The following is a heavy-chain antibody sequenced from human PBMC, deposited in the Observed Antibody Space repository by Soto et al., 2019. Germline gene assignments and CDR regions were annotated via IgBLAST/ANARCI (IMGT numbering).Heavy chain of an antibody. Sequence: GGSLRLSCTASGLPHSNFAMMWVRQAPGKGLECVSGIYGSGRGIEYADSVKGRFTISRDNSKNTVYLQMTDLRADDTAVYYCAKDAIYNDGLWLMDHWGQGTQVTVSS. J-gene: IGHJ4*02. CDR2: IYGSGRGI. D-gene: IGHD2-21*01. CDR3: AKDAIYNDGLWLMDH. CDR1: GLPHSNFA. V-gene: IGHV3-23*05.